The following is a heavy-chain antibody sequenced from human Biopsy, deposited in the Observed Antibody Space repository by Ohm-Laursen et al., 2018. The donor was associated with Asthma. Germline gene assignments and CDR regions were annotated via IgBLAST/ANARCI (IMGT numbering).Heavy chain of an antibody. J-gene: IGHJ4*02. V-gene: IGHV1-69*01. CDR3: ARKAGSCISRTCYSLDF. CDR1: RGTFNTYV. D-gene: IGHD2-2*01. CDR2: INSVFGTT. Sequence: SSVKVSCRSLRGTFNTYVIGWVRQAPGQGLEWMGGINSVFGTTTYPQKFQDRVTITADDSTSTVYMELSSLRSEDTAVYYCARKAGSCISRTCYSLDFWGQGTLVTVSS.